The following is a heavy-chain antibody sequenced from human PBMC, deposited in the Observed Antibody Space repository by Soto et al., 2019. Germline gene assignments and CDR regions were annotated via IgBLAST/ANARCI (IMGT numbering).Heavy chain of an antibody. D-gene: IGHD3-9*01. Sequence: SETLSLTCTVSGGSISSGGYYWSWIRQHPGKGLEWIGYIYYSGSTYYNPSLKSRVTISVDTSKNQFSLKLSSVTAADTTVYYCARGAGGNYDILTGYYTHGAFDIWGQGTMVTVSS. CDR2: IYYSGST. J-gene: IGHJ3*02. CDR3: ARGAGGNYDILTGYYTHGAFDI. CDR1: GGSISSGGYY. V-gene: IGHV4-31*03.